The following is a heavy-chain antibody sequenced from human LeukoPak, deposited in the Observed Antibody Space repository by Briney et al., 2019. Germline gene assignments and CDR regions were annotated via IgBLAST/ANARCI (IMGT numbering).Heavy chain of an antibody. CDR3: ARGVWDIVVVPAAMGRYYFDY. D-gene: IGHD2-2*01. J-gene: IGHJ4*02. CDR1: GDSVSSNSAA. CDR2: TYYRSKWYN. Sequence: SQTLSLTFAISGDSVSSNSAAWNWLRQSPSRGLEWLGRTYYRSKWYNDYAVSVKSRITINPDTSKNQFSLQLNSVTPEDTAVYYCARGVWDIVVVPAAMGRYYFDYWGQGTLVTVSS. V-gene: IGHV6-1*01.